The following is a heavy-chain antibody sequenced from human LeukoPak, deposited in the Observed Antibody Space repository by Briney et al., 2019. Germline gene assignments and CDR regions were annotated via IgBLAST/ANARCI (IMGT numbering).Heavy chain of an antibody. CDR3: AKVLTMIDYAMDV. J-gene: IGHJ6*02. Sequence: SVKVSCKASGGTFSSYAISWVRQAPGQGLEWMGRIIPILGIANYAQKFQGRVTITADKSTSTAYMELSSLRSEDTAVYYCAKVLTMIDYAMDVWGQGTTVTVSS. CDR2: IIPILGIA. V-gene: IGHV1-69*04. D-gene: IGHD3-22*01. CDR1: GGTFSSYA.